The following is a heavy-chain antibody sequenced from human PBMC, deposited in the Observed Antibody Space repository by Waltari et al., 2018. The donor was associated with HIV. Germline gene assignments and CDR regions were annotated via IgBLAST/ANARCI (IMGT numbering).Heavy chain of an antibody. CDR2: IYPGDADA. J-gene: IGHJ4*02. D-gene: IGHD3-10*01. Sequence: EVQLVQSGAEVKKPGESLTISCKGSGYRFSRYWIGGVREMPGNGLEWMSIIYPGDADARYSPSVQGQVTISADQSIGTAYLQWSSLKASDTAMYYCARRGLYYFDSWGQGTLVTVSS. CDR1: GYRFSRYW. CDR3: ARRGLYYFDS. V-gene: IGHV5-51*03.